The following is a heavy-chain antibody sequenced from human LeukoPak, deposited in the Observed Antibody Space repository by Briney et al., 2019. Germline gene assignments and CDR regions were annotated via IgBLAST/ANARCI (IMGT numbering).Heavy chain of an antibody. CDR2: IYSGGST. J-gene: IGHJ4*02. CDR3: ARGRGYIYGYDY. CDR1: GFTVSSNY. V-gene: IGHV3-66*01. Sequence: GGSLRLSCAASGFTVSSNYMSWVRQAPGKGLEWVSVIYSGGSTYYADSVKGRFTISRDNSKNTLYLQMGSLRAEDMAVYYCARGRGYIYGYDYWGQGTLVTVSS. D-gene: IGHD5-18*01.